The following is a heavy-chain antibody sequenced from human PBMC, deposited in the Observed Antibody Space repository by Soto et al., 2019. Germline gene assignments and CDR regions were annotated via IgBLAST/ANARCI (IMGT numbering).Heavy chain of an antibody. CDR1: GYTFTGYY. CDR2: INPNSGGT. Sequence: GASVKVSCKASGYTFTGYYMHWVRQAPGQGLEWMGWINPNSGGTKYAQKFQGRVTMTRNTSISTAYMELSSLRSEDTAVYYCARLGYCSGGSCYSRRRYWFDPWGQGTLVTVSS. CDR3: ARLGYCSGGSCYSRRRYWFDP. D-gene: IGHD2-15*01. V-gene: IGHV1-2*02. J-gene: IGHJ5*02.